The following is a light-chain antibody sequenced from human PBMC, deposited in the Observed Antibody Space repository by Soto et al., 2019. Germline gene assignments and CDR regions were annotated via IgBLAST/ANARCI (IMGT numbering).Light chain of an antibody. Sequence: QSVLTQPPSASGSPGQSVTISCTGTSNDVGGYNYVSWYQQHPGEAPKLMIYEVNKRPSGVPDRFSGSKSGNTASLTVSGLQAEDEADYYCSSFAVSNSFVFGTGTNVTVL. V-gene: IGLV2-8*01. CDR2: EVN. J-gene: IGLJ1*01. CDR1: SNDVGGYNY. CDR3: SSFAVSNSFV.